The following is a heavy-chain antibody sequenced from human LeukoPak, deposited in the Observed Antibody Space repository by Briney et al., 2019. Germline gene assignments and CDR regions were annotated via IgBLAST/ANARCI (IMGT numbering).Heavy chain of an antibody. CDR2: INHSGST. V-gene: IGHV4-34*01. D-gene: IGHD3-3*01. CDR1: GGSFSGYD. Sequence: SETLSLTCAVYGGSFSGYDWSWIRQPPGKGLEWIGEINHSGSTNYNPSLKSRVTISVDTSKNQFSLKLSSVTAADTAVYYCARRGVAIWPGYFDYWGQGTLVTVSS. J-gene: IGHJ4*02. CDR3: ARRGVAIWPGYFDY.